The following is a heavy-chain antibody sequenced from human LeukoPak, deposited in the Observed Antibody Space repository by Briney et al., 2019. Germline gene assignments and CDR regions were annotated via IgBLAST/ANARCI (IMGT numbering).Heavy chain of an antibody. D-gene: IGHD3-9*01. J-gene: IGHJ4*02. CDR1: GYTFTDYY. Sequence: GASVKVSCKASGYTFTDYYMHWVRQAPGQGLEWMAWINPSGGGTNYAQKFQGRVTMTRDTSISTAYMELSRLTSNDTAVYYCARDRVDILTGYSYWGQGTLVTVSS. V-gene: IGHV1-2*02. CDR2: INPSGGGT. CDR3: ARDRVDILTGYSY.